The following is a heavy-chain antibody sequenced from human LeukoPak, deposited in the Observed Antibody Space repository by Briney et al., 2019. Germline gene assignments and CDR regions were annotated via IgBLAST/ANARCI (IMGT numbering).Heavy chain of an antibody. J-gene: IGHJ4*02. V-gene: IGHV4-30-4*08. CDR2: IYYSGST. Sequence: PSQTLSLTCTVSGGSISSGGYYWSWIRQHPGKGLEWIGYIYYSGSTYYNPSLKSRVTISVDTSKNQFSLKLSSVTAADTAVYYCARAPGDGYNFLLVFDYWGQGTLVTVSS. CDR1: GGSISSGGYY. CDR3: ARAPGDGYNFLLVFDY. D-gene: IGHD5-24*01.